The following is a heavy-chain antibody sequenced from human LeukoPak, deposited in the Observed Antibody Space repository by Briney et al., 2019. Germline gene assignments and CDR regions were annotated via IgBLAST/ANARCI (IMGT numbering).Heavy chain of an antibody. CDR2: IYHTGST. J-gene: IGHJ4*02. V-gene: IGHV4-59*08. D-gene: IGHD4-17*01. CDR3: ARGTMTTVTYYFDY. Sequence: PSETLSLTCTVSGASISSFCWNWIRQPPGKGLEWIGYIYHTGSTNYNPSLKSRVTISVDTSKRQVSLRLSSVTAADTAVYYCARGTMTTVTYYFDYWGQGTLVTVSS. CDR1: GASISSFC.